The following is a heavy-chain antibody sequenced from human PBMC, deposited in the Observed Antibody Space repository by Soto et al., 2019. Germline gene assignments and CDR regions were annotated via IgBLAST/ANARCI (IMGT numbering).Heavy chain of an antibody. Sequence: PXGSLRLSCAASGFTFSSYSMNWVRQAPGKGLEWVSSISSSSSYIYYADSVKGRFTISRDNAKNSLYLQMNSLRAEDTAVYYCARDRGGSYYYGMDVWGQGTTVTVSS. V-gene: IGHV3-21*01. CDR1: GFTFSSYS. D-gene: IGHD3-16*01. CDR3: ARDRGGSYYYGMDV. J-gene: IGHJ6*02. CDR2: ISSSSSYI.